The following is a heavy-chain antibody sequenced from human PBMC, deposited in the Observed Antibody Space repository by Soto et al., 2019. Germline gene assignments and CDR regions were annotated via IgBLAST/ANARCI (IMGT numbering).Heavy chain of an antibody. Sequence: EVQLVESGGGLVQPGGSLRLSCAASGFTFSGYWMHWVRQVPGKGLVWVSRIKGDGSSTSYADSVKGRFTISRDNAKTTLYLQMNSLRAEDTAVYYCARYPFGATTYWGQGTMVTVSS. J-gene: IGHJ4*02. CDR2: IKGDGSST. D-gene: IGHD1-26*01. CDR3: ARYPFGATTY. V-gene: IGHV3-74*01. CDR1: GFTFSGYW.